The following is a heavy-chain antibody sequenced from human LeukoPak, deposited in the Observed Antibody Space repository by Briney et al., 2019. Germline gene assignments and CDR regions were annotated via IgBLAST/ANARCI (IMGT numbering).Heavy chain of an antibody. CDR1: GYTFTSYG. D-gene: IGHD4-17*01. CDR3: ARDAMFGYGDYGDFDY. CDR2: ISAYNGNT. V-gene: IGHV1-18*01. Sequence: ASVKVSCKASGYTFTSYGISWVRQAPGQGLEWMGWISAYNGNTNYAQKLQGRVTMTTDTSTSTAYMELRSLRSDDTAVYYCARDAMFGYGDYGDFDYWGQGTLVTVSS. J-gene: IGHJ4*02.